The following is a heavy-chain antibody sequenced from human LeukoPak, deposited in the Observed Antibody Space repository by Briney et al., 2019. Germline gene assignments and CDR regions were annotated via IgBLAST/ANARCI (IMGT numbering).Heavy chain of an antibody. CDR3: ARRAFPGIAVAGPFDY. Sequence: ASVKVSCKASGYTFTSYYMHWVRQAPGQGLEWMGWINPNSGGTNYAQKFQGRVTMTRDTSISTAYLELSRLRSDDAAVYYCARRAFPGIAVAGPFDYWGQGTLVTVSS. D-gene: IGHD6-19*01. J-gene: IGHJ4*02. V-gene: IGHV1-2*02. CDR1: GYTFTSYY. CDR2: INPNSGGT.